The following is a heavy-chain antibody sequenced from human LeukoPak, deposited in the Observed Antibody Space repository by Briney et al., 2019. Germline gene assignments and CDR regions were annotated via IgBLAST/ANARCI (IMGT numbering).Heavy chain of an antibody. CDR2: IYFSGGNT. V-gene: IGHV3-23*01. D-gene: IGHD2-2*01. CDR1: RVTLSKYA. CDR3: AKDQGEATVPRRFDF. J-gene: IGHJ5*01. Sequence: PGGALRLSCGASRVTLSKYAMSWVRHATGEGVEWVSNIYFSGGNTYSADSVKGRFAISRDNSRNTLYLQMNNLRAEDTAVYYCAKDQGEATVPRRFDFWGQGTLVTVSS.